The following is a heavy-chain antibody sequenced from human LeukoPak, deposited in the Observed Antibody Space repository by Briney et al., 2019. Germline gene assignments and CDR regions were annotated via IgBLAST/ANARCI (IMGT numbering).Heavy chain of an antibody. CDR2: MKPDGSEE. D-gene: IGHD3-22*01. J-gene: IGHJ4*02. V-gene: IGHV3-7*01. Sequence: PGGSLRLSCTASGFTFSNYWMHWVRQAPGKGLEWVANMKPDGSEEYYVDSVRGRFTVSRDNARNSLYLQMDSLRAEDTAVYYCAREGGGGGYYSDSYGHPHFDCWGPGTLVTVSS. CDR3: AREGGGGGYYSDSYGHPHFDC. CDR1: GFTFSNYW.